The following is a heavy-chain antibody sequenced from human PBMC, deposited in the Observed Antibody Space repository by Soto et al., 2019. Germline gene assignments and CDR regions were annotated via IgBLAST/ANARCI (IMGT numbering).Heavy chain of an antibody. J-gene: IGHJ3*02. CDR3: AKDRAIYGDYVDDAFDI. Sequence: PGESLKISCAASGFTFSSYAMSWVRQAPGKGLEWVSAISGSGGSTYYADSVKGRFTISRDNSKNTLYLQMNSLRAEDTAVYYCAKDRAIYGDYVDDAFDIWGQGTMVTVSS. CDR2: ISGSGGST. D-gene: IGHD4-17*01. V-gene: IGHV3-23*01. CDR1: GFTFSSYA.